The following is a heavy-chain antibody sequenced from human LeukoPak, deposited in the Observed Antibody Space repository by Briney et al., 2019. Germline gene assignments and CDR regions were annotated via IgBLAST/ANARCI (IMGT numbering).Heavy chain of an antibody. V-gene: IGHV3-23*01. CDR1: GFTFSSYA. J-gene: IGHJ4*02. CDR3: AKSRGSSSWYAGDY. Sequence: GGSLRLSCAASGFTFSSYAMSWVRQAPGKGLEWVSAISGSGGSTYYADSVKGRFTISRDNSKNTLYLQMSSLRAEDTAVYYCAKSRGSSSWYAGDYWGQGTLVTVSS. D-gene: IGHD6-13*01. CDR2: ISGSGGST.